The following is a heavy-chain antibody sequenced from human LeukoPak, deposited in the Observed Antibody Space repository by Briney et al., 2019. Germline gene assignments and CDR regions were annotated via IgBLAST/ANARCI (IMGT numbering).Heavy chain of an antibody. CDR2: IYHSGST. CDR3: ARTGYSSGWYRYYYYGMDV. V-gene: IGHV4-34*01. J-gene: IGHJ6*02. D-gene: IGHD6-19*01. CDR1: GGSFSGYY. Sequence: SETLSLTCAVYGGSFSGYYWSWIRQPPGKGLEWIGEIYHSGSTNYNPSLKSRVTISVDKSKNQFSLKLSSVTAADTAVYYCARTGYSSGWYRYYYYGMDVWGQGTTVTVSS.